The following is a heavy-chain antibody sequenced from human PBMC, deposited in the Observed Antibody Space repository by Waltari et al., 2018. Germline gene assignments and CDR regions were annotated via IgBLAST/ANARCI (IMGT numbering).Heavy chain of an antibody. J-gene: IGHJ5*02. CDR2: ISPSENT. CDR1: GGSFSGYY. D-gene: IGHD3-10*01. V-gene: IGHV4-34*01. Sequence: QVQLQQWGAGLLKPSETLSLTCAVSGGSFSGYYWSWIRQPPGKGLEWIGEISPSENTHYNPALNSRVTISVDTSKPQFSVRLTSVTTADTATYFCARATPDLMVRGVSRRRFDPWGQGTLVTVSS. CDR3: ARATPDLMVRGVSRRRFDP.